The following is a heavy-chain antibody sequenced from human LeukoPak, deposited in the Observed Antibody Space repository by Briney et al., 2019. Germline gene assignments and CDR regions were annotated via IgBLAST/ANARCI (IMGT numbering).Heavy chain of an antibody. V-gene: IGHV3-7*03. D-gene: IGHD2-2*01. CDR2: IKQDGSEK. CDR3: ARAIIKGYCSSTSCLEFWFDP. CDR1: GFTFSSYW. Sequence: GGSLRLSCAASGFTFSSYWMSWVRQAPGKGLEWVANIKQDGSEKYYVDSVKGRFTISRDNAKNSLYLQMNSLRAEDTAVYYCARAIIKGYCSSTSCLEFWFDPWGRGTLVTVSS. J-gene: IGHJ5*02.